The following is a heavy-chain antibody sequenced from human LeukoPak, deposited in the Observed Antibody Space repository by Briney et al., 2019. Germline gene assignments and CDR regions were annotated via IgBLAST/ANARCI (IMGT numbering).Heavy chain of an antibody. J-gene: IGHJ4*02. CDR3: VRGRVVTYFDY. Sequence: SSETLSLTCTVSGGPISSSSYYWSWIRQPAGKGLEWIGRIYTSGSTNYNPSLKSRVTMSVDTSKNQFSLKLSSVTAADTAVYYCVRGRVVTYFDYWGQGTLVTVSS. D-gene: IGHD2-15*01. CDR2: IYTSGST. V-gene: IGHV4-61*02. CDR1: GGPISSSSYY.